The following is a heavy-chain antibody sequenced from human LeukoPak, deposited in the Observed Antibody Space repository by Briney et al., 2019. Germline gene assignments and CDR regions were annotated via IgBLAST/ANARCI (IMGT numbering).Heavy chain of an antibody. CDR3: ARGDGPYYDSSGRVDYYFDY. CDR1: GGSFSAYY. Sequence: SETLSLTCAVYGGSFSAYYWSWIRQPPGKGLEWIGEINHSGRTDYNPSLKSRISISVDTSKNQFSLKLSSVTAADTAVYYCARGDGPYYDSSGRVDYYFDYWGQGTLVTVSS. V-gene: IGHV4-34*01. D-gene: IGHD3-22*01. CDR2: INHSGRT. J-gene: IGHJ4*02.